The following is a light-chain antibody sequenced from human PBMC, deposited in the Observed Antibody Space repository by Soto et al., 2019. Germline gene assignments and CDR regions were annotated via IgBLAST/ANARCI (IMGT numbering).Light chain of an antibody. CDR2: AAS. V-gene: IGKV1-9*01. Sequence: DIPLTQSPSFLSASVGDRVTITCRASQGISNYVLWYQQKPGKAPKLLIYAASTLQSGVASRFSGSGSGTEFTLTISSLQPEDFAIYYCQHLDSYPITFCQGTRLEIK. CDR3: QHLDSYPIT. J-gene: IGKJ5*01. CDR1: QGISNY.